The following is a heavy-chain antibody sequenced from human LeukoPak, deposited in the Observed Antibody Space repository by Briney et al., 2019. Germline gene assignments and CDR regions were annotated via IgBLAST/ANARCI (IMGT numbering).Heavy chain of an antibody. J-gene: IGHJ5*02. D-gene: IGHD3-10*01. CDR2: IIPIFGTA. CDR1: GGTLSSYA. V-gene: IGHV1-69*05. CDR3: ARVAPYMGYYGSGSHPKNNWFDP. Sequence: SVKVSCKASGGTLSSYAISWVRQAPGQGLEWMGRIIPIFGTANYAQKFQGRVTITTDESTSTAYMELSSLRSEDTAVYYCARVAPYMGYYGSGSHPKNNWFDPWGQGTLVTVSS.